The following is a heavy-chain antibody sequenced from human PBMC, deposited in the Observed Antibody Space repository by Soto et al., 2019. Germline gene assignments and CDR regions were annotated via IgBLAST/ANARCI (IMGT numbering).Heavy chain of an antibody. J-gene: IGHJ4*02. V-gene: IGHV3-48*03. CDR3: AIYESGTYFRRMVY. D-gene: IGHD1-1*01. CDR2: ISSSGITI. Sequence: EVQLVESGGGLVQPGGSLRLSCVASGFTFSNYEMNWVRQAPGKGLEGVADISSSGITIYYSDSVKGRFTISRDNAKSSLYLQMNGLRAEDTAVYYCAIYESGTYFRRMVYWGQGTLVTVSS. CDR1: GFTFSNYE.